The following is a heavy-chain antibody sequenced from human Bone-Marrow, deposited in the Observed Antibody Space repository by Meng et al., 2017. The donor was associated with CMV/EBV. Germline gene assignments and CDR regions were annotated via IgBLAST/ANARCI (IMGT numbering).Heavy chain of an antibody. J-gene: IGHJ4*02. D-gene: IGHD3-3*02. CDR1: GFTFRSYG. CDR3: AKDRWPIRH. CDR2: ILYDESNK. Sequence: GGSLRLSCAASGFTFRSYGMHWVRQAPGKGLEWVAFILYDESNKYYGDSVKGRFTIFRDNAYNTLFLQMDSLRAEDTAVYYCAKDRWPIRHWAQGTLATAPQ. V-gene: IGHV3-30*02.